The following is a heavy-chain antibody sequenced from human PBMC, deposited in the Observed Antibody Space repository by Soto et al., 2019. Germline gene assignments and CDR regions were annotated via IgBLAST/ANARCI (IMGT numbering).Heavy chain of an antibody. Sequence: PSETLSLTCTVSGGSISSSSYYWGWIRQPPGKGLEWIGSIYYSGNTYYNPSLKSRVTISVDTAKNQFSLKLSSVTAADTAVYYCARDLIIRLGGMDVWGQGTTVTVSS. V-gene: IGHV4-39*02. J-gene: IGHJ6*02. D-gene: IGHD3-16*01. CDR1: GGSISSSSYY. CDR3: ARDLIIRLGGMDV. CDR2: IYYSGNT.